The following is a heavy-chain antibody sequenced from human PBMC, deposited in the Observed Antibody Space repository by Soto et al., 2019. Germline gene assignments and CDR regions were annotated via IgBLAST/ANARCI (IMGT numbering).Heavy chain of an antibody. CDR1: GGTFSSYA. CDR2: IIPIFGTA. V-gene: IGHV1-69*01. Sequence: QVQLVQSGAEVKKTGSSVKVACNASGGTFSSYAISWVRQAPGQGLEWMGGIIPIFGTANYAQKFQGRVTITEDESTSTAYMELSSMRSEDTAVYYCSRDAGGTTVAFGMDVWGQGTTVTVSS. CDR3: SRDAGGTTVAFGMDV. D-gene: IGHD4-17*01. J-gene: IGHJ6*02.